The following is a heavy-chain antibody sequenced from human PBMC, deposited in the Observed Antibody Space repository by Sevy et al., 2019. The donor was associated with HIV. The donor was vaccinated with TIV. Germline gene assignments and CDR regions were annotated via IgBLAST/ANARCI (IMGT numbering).Heavy chain of an antibody. CDR2: INPNSGGT. Sequence: ASVKVSCKASGYTFTGYYMHWVRQAPGQGLEWMGRINPNSGGTNYAQRFQGRVTMTRDTSISTAYMELSRLRSDDTAVYYCARGRIQLWSPVDYWGQGTLVTVSS. J-gene: IGHJ4*02. CDR3: ARGRIQLWSPVDY. D-gene: IGHD5-18*01. V-gene: IGHV1-2*06. CDR1: GYTFTGYY.